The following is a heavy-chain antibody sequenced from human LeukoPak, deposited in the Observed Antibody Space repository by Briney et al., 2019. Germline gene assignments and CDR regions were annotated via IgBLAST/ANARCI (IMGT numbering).Heavy chain of an antibody. Sequence: GGSLTLSCAASGFTFSSNLMTWVRQAPGKGLEWVADIKQDGSERHYVDSVKGRFTISRDNAKNSLYLQMNSLRAEDTAVYYCVRGGFTTSWYWYHWGQGALVTVSS. J-gene: IGHJ5*02. V-gene: IGHV3-7*01. CDR3: VRGGFTTSWYWYH. CDR1: GFTFSSNL. CDR2: IKQDGSER. D-gene: IGHD2-2*01.